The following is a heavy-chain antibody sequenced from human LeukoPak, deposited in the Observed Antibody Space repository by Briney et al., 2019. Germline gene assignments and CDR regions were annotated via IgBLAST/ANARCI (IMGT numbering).Heavy chain of an antibody. CDR2: IYYSGST. D-gene: IGHD3-10*01. J-gene: IGHJ4*02. CDR3: ASSRSGSSPFDY. Sequence: SETLSLTCTVSGGSISSSSYYWGWIRQPPGKGLEWIGSIYYSGSTYYNPSLKSRVTISVDTSKNQFSLKLSSVTAADTAVYYCASSRSGSSPFDYWGQGTLVTVSS. CDR1: GGSISSSSYY. V-gene: IGHV4-39*07.